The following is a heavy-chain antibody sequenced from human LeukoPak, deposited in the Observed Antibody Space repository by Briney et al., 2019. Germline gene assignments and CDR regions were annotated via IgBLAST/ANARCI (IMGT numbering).Heavy chain of an antibody. V-gene: IGHV3-23*01. CDR1: GFTFSSYA. CDR2: ISGSGGST. D-gene: IGHD5-18*01. J-gene: IGHJ3*02. CDR3: AKDPLGRTQDTAMPTGAFDI. Sequence: PGGSLRLSCAASGFTFSSYAMSWVRQAPGKGLGWVSAISGSGGSTYYADSVKGRFTISRDNSKNTLYLQMNSLRAEDTAVYYCAKDPLGRTQDTAMPTGAFDIWGQGTMVTVSS.